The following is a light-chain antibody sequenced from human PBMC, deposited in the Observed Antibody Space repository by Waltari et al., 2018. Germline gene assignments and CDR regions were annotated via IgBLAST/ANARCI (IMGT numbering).Light chain of an antibody. V-gene: IGLV2-14*01. CDR1: SSDVGGYNY. CDR2: DVS. CDR3: SSYTSSSTSYV. J-gene: IGLJ1*01. Sequence: QSALTQPASVSGSPGQSITISCPGTSSDVGGYNYVSWYQQHPGKAPKLLIYDVSNRPSGFSNRFSGSKSGNTASLTISGLQAEDEADYYCSSYTSSSTSYVFGTGTKVTVL.